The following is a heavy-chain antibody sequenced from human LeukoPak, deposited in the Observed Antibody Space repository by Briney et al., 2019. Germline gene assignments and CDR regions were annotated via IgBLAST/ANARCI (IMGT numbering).Heavy chain of an antibody. CDR1: GGTFSSYA. CDR2: IIPIFGTA. D-gene: IGHD3-22*01. Sequence: GASVKVSCKASGGTFSSYAISWVRQAPGQGLEWMGGIIPIFGTANYAQKFQGRVTITADESTSTAYMELSSLRSEDTAVYYCAREGNYYDSSGYYSVRPYDYWGQGTLVTVSS. V-gene: IGHV1-69*13. J-gene: IGHJ4*02. CDR3: AREGNYYDSSGYYSVRPYDY.